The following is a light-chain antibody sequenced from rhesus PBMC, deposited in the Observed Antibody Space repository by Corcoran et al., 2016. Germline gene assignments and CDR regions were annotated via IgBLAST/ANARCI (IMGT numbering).Light chain of an antibody. J-gene: IGKJ1*01. CDR2: KAS. V-gene: IGKV1-43*02. CDR3: LQCSAYPPT. Sequence: DIQMTQSPSPLSASVGHRVIITCRASQGITTSFNWYQQKPGKAPKRLFYKASSLESGVPSRFSASGSGTAFSLPLNSLQPDYVATSLCLQCSAYPPTFGQGTRVEVE. CDR1: QGITTS.